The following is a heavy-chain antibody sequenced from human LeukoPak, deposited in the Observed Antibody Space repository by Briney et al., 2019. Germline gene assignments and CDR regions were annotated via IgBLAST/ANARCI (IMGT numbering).Heavy chain of an antibody. CDR2: IRSKPNSYAT. Sequence: PGGSLRLSCAASGFSFSGSAMHWVRQASGKGLEWVVRIRSKPNSYATAYAASVKGRFTISRDDSKNTAYLQMNSLKTEDTAVYYCTSPHSGSYTMGYWGQGTLVTVSS. V-gene: IGHV3-73*01. J-gene: IGHJ4*02. CDR1: GFSFSGSA. D-gene: IGHD1-26*01. CDR3: TSPHSGSYTMGY.